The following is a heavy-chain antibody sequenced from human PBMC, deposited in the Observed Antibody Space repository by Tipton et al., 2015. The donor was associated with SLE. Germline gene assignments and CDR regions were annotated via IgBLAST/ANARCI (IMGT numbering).Heavy chain of an antibody. CDR1: GGSFSGYY. CDR3: ARVSGSYLYYYYYYYMDV. J-gene: IGHJ6*03. V-gene: IGHV4-34*01. D-gene: IGHD1-26*01. Sequence: TLSLTCAVYGGSFSGYYWSWIRQPPGAGLEWIGEINNSGTTNYNPSLKSRVTISVDTTKNQFSLKLSSVTAADTAVYFCARVSGSYLYYYYYYYMDVWGKGTSVTVTS. CDR2: INNSGTT.